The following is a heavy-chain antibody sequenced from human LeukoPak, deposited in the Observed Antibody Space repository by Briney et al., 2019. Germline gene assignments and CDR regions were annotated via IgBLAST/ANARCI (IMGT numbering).Heavy chain of an antibody. J-gene: IGHJ3*02. CDR2: IWYDGSNK. CDR1: GFTFSSYG. Sequence: GGSLRLSCAASGFTFSSYGMHWVRQAPGKGLEWVAVIWYDGSNKYYADSVKGRFTISRDNSKNTLYLQMNSLRAEDTAVYYCAAGYYGSGSYFVAFDIWGQGTMVTVSS. V-gene: IGHV3-33*01. D-gene: IGHD3-10*01. CDR3: AAGYYGSGSYFVAFDI.